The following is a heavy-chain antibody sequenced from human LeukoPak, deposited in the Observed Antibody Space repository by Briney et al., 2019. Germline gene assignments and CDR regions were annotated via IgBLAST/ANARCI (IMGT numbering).Heavy chain of an antibody. Sequence: SETLSLTCTVSDDSITMYYWTWIRQPPGKGLEWIGYVDHTGSTNFNPSLNGRVSISRDTTNNLFSLRLRSVTATDTAVYYCARAGYSGSDFSVWGKGSTVTVSS. J-gene: IGHJ6*04. CDR1: DDSITMYY. CDR2: VDHTGST. D-gene: IGHD5-12*01. V-gene: IGHV4-59*01. CDR3: ARAGYSGSDFSV.